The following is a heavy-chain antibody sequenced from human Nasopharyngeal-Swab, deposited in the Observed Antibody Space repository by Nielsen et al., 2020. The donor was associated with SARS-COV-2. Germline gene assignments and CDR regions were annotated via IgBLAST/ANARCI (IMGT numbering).Heavy chain of an antibody. D-gene: IGHD3-10*01. CDR3: ARPGSYYYGSGSSVGPYFDY. Sequence: GESLKISCAAPGFTFSSYWMSWVRQAPGKGLEWVANIKQDGSEKYYVDSVKGRFTISRDNAKNSLYLQMNSLRAEDTAVYYCARPGSYYYGSGSSVGPYFDYWGQGTLVTVSS. V-gene: IGHV3-7*05. CDR2: IKQDGSEK. CDR1: GFTFSSYW. J-gene: IGHJ4*02.